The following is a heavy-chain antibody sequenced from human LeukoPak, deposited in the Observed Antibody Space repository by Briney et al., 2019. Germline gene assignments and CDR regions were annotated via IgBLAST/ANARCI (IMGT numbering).Heavy chain of an antibody. D-gene: IGHD5-12*01. Sequence: SETLSLTCTVSGGSISSYYWSWIRQPPGKGLEWIGYIYTSGSTNYNPSLKSRVTISVDTSKNQFSLKLSSVTAADTAVYYCARHLVATIAGGWFDPWGQGTLVTVSS. CDR3: ARHLVATIAGGWFDP. CDR2: IYTSGST. J-gene: IGHJ5*02. CDR1: GGSISSYY. V-gene: IGHV4-4*09.